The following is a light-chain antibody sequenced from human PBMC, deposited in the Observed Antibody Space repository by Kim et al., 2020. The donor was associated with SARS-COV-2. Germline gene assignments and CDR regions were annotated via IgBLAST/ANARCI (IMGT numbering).Light chain of an antibody. V-gene: IGLV2-14*03. Sequence: QSALTQPASVSEPPGQSITISCTGTNGDVGGYNYVSWYQHHPGKAPKLLIYDVTKRPSGVSNRFSGSKSGNTASLTISGLQAEDEADYYCNSYTNNSTLVFGGGTQLTVL. CDR2: DVT. J-gene: IGLJ3*02. CDR1: NGDVGGYNY. CDR3: NSYTNNSTLV.